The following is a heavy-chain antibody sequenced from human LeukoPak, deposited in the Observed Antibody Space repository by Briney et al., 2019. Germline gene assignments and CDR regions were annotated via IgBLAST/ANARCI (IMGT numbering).Heavy chain of an antibody. CDR1: GGSISSSSYY. V-gene: IGHV4-39*02. D-gene: IGHD2-15*01. CDR3: ARDIVVVVAEAFYYYYGMDV. J-gene: IGHJ6*02. Sequence: PSETLSLTCTVSGGSISSSSYYWGWIRQPPGKGLEWIGSIYYSGSTYYNPSLKSRVTISVDTSKNQFSLKLSSVTAADTAVYYYARDIVVVVAEAFYYYYGMDVWGQGTTVTVSS. CDR2: IYYSGST.